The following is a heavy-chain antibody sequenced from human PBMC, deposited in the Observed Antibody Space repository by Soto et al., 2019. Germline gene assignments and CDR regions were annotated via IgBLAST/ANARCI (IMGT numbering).Heavy chain of an antibody. Sequence: QVQLQESGPGLVKPSQTLSLTCSVSGGSISSGGYYWSWIRQHPGKGLEWIGYIYYGGSTYYNPSLKSRVTISVDTSKNQFSLKLSYVTAADTAMYYCARDIAKPNNWFDPWGQGTLVTVSS. CDR3: ARDIAKPNNWFDP. CDR1: GGSISSGGYY. V-gene: IGHV4-31*03. CDR2: IYYGGST. J-gene: IGHJ5*02.